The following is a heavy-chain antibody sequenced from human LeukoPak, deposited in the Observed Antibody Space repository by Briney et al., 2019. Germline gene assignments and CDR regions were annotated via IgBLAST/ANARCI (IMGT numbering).Heavy chain of an antibody. Sequence: GGSLRLSCAASGFTFDDYGMSWVRQAPGKGLEWVSGINWNGGSTGYADSVKGRFTISRDNAKNSLYLQMNSLRAEDTALYYCARMPITMVRGVIFYYYMDVWGKGTTVTVSS. CDR2: INWNGGST. CDR3: ARMPITMVRGVIFYYYMDV. D-gene: IGHD3-10*01. J-gene: IGHJ6*03. CDR1: GFTFDDYG. V-gene: IGHV3-20*04.